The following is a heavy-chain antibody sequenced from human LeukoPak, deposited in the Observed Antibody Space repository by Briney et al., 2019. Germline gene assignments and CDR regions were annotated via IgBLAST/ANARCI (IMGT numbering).Heavy chain of an antibody. D-gene: IGHD3-22*01. CDR2: ISDSGGST. Sequence: PGGSLRLSCAASGFTFSSYSMNWVRQAPGKGLECVSTISDSGGSTYYADSVKGRFTISRDNSKNTLYLQMNSLRAEDTALYYCAKGTYYYDSSGYYERPYIDYWGQGTLVTVSS. V-gene: IGHV3-23*01. CDR1: GFTFSSYS. J-gene: IGHJ4*02. CDR3: AKGTYYYDSSGYYERPYIDY.